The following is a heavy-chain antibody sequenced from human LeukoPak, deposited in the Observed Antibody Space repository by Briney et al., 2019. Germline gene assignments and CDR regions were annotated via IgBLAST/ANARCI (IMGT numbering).Heavy chain of an antibody. CDR2: IKQDGSES. CDR1: GFTFSSHW. CDR3: ARGLVRGAGAGDY. V-gene: IGHV3-7*01. J-gene: IGHJ4*02. Sequence: GGSLRLSCAASGFTFSSHWMDWVRQAPGKGLEWVANIKQDGSESYYLDSVKGRFTISRDNAKSSLYLQMNSLRAEDTAVYYCARGLVRGAGAGDYWGQGTLVTVSS. D-gene: IGHD3-10*01.